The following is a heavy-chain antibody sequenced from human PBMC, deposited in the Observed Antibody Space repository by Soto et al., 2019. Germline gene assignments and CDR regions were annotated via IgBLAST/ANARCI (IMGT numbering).Heavy chain of an antibody. CDR2: ISGSGGST. J-gene: IGHJ4*02. CDR1: VFTLCRHA. D-gene: IGHD1-26*01. Sequence: PGGAPRLPLSASVFTLCRHALGWGRPAPGEGGEWVSAISGSGGSTYYADSVKGRFTISRDNSKNTLYLQMNSLRAEDTAVYYCAKDTWPHEWELLVYYFDYWGQGTLVTVSS. CDR3: AKDTWPHEWELLVYYFDY. V-gene: IGHV3-23*01.